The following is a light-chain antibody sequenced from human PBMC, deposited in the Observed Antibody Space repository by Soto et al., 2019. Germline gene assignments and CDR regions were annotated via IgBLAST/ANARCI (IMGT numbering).Light chain of an antibody. CDR3: SSYTDRKNLV. CDR2: DVT. J-gene: IGLJ1*01. CDR1: SSDIGGYNS. V-gene: IGLV2-8*01. Sequence: QSALTQSPSASGSPGQSVTISCTGTSSDIGGYNSVSWYQQHPGKAPKVMIYDVTKRPSGVPDRFSGSKSGNTASLTVSALQAEDEADYYCSSYTDRKNLVFGTGTKFTLL.